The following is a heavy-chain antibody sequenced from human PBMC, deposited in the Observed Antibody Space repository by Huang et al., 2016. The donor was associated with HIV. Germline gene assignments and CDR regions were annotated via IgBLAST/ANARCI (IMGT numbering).Heavy chain of an antibody. CDR3: AAHGRIVGIPAAPLRFDP. D-gene: IGHD6-13*01. V-gene: IGHV4-39*01. Sequence: QLQLQESGPGLVKPSETLSLTCTVSGGSISSSSYYWGWIRQPPGKGLEWIWSIYHSWTTYYNPALKSRVTISVDTSRTQFSLKLSSVTAADTAVYYCAAHGRIVGIPAAPLRFDPWGQGTLVTVSS. J-gene: IGHJ5*02. CDR2: IYHSWTT. CDR1: GGSISSSSYY.